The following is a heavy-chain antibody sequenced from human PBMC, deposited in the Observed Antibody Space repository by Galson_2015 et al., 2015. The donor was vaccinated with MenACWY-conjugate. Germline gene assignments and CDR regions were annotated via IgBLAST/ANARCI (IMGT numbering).Heavy chain of an antibody. CDR3: ARPGGDYEQRTFFDY. CDR2: IIPVFHTT. D-gene: IGHD4-17*01. V-gene: IGHV1-69*13. Sequence: SVKVSCKASGDSFNTYSFNWIRQAPGQGPEWLGGIIPVFHTTDYAQRFQGRLTITAGESTSTVYMELSSLRSDDTAIYYCARPGGDYEQRTFFDYWGQGTLVTVSS. CDR1: GDSFNTYS. J-gene: IGHJ4*02.